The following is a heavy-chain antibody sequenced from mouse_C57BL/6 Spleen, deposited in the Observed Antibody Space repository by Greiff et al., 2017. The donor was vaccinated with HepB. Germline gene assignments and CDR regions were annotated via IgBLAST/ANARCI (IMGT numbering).Heavy chain of an antibody. D-gene: IGHD4-1*01. CDR2: IDPSDSET. J-gene: IGHJ2*01. CDR1: GYTFTSYW. Sequence: VKLQQPGAELVRPGSSVKLSCKASGYTFTSYWMHWVKQRPIQGLEWIGNIDPSDSETHYNQKFKDKATLTVDKSSSTAYMQLSSLTSEDSAVYYCARSTGTPYFDYWGQGTTLTVSS. CDR3: ARSTGTPYFDY. V-gene: IGHV1-52*01.